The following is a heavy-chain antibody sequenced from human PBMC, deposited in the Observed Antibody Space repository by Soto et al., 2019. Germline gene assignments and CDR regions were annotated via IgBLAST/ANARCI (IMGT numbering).Heavy chain of an antibody. CDR1: GGTFSDYA. D-gene: IGHD6-13*01. CDR3: ARGRGIGFSSTWNIYWYYNMDV. V-gene: IGHV1-69*01. Sequence: QVQLVQSGAEVRKSGSSVKVSCKAAGGTFSDYALSWVRQAPGQGLEWMGGIIPMFATTNYAQKFQGRVTITAEDSATTANMELSSLKSEDTAVYYCARGRGIGFSSTWNIYWYYNMDVWGQGTTVTVAS. CDR2: IIPMFATT. J-gene: IGHJ6*02.